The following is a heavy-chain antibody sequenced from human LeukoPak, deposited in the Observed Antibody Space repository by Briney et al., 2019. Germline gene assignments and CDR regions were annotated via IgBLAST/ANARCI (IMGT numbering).Heavy chain of an antibody. Sequence: PSETLSLTCTVSGGSTSSYYWSWIRQPAGKGLEWIGRIYTSGSTNYNPSLKSRVTMSVDTSKNQFSLKLSSVTAADTAVYYCASGSKVVVITNYWGQGTLVTVSS. CDR2: IYTSGST. D-gene: IGHD3-22*01. J-gene: IGHJ4*02. V-gene: IGHV4-4*07. CDR3: ASGSKVVVITNY. CDR1: GGSTSSYY.